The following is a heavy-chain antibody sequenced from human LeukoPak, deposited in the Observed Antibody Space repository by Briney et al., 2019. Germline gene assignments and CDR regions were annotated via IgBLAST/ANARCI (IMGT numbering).Heavy chain of an antibody. J-gene: IGHJ6*03. V-gene: IGHV1-2*02. CDR2: MNPNSGGT. D-gene: IGHD3-16*01. Sequence: GASVKVSCKASGYTFTSYDINWVRQATGQGLEWMGWMNPNSGGTNYAQKFQGRVTMTRDTSISTAYMELSRLRSDDTAVYYCARVGAWGYYYYYMDVWGKGTTVTVSS. CDR1: GYTFTSYD. CDR3: ARVGAWGYYYYYMDV.